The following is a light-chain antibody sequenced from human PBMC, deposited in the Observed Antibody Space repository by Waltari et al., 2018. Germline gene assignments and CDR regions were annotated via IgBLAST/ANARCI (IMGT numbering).Light chain of an antibody. V-gene: IGKV1-33*01. CDR3: QQYDNFPYT. CDR2: DAS. CDR1: QDIRNY. Sequence: DIQMTQSPSSLAASVGDRVTITCQASQDIRNYLNWYQQKPGKAPKFLIYDASNLETGVPSRFSGSGSGTDCTLTISSLQPEDIATYYCQQYDNFPYTFGQGTKLEIK. J-gene: IGKJ2*01.